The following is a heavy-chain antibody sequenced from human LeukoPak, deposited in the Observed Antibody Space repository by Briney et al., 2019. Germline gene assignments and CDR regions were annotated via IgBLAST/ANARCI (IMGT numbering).Heavy chain of an antibody. J-gene: IGHJ5*02. D-gene: IGHD4-17*01. Sequence: GGSLRLSCAASGFTFSSYAMSWVRQAPGKGLEWVSAISGSGGSTYYADSVKGRFTISRDNSKNTLYLQMSSLRAEDTAVYYCVTLSVTPEDNWFDPWGQGTLVTVSS. CDR2: ISGSGGST. CDR3: VTLSVTPEDNWFDP. CDR1: GFTFSSYA. V-gene: IGHV3-23*01.